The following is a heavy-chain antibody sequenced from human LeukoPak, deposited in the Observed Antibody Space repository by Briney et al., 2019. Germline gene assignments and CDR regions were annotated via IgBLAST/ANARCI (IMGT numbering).Heavy chain of an antibody. CDR3: ARGAITFGGVIVIRGYYFDY. V-gene: IGHV3-21*01. J-gene: IGHJ4*02. CDR2: ISSSSSYI. CDR1: GFTFSSYS. D-gene: IGHD3-16*02. Sequence: GGSLRLSCAASGFTFSSYSMNWVRQAPGKGLEWVSSISSSSSYIYYADSVKGRFTISRDNAKNSLYLQMNSLRAEDTAVYYCARGAITFGGVIVIRGYYFDYWGQGTLVTVSS.